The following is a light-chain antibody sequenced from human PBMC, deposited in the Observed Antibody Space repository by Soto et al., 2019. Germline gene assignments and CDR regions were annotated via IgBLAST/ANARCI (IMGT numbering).Light chain of an antibody. Sequence: EIVMTQSPATLSVSPGERATLSCRASQSVSSNLAWYQQKPGQAPMLLIYGASSRATGIPARFSGSGSGTEFTLTISSQQSEDFAVYYCQQYNDWPRTFGQGTKVEIK. CDR3: QQYNDWPRT. J-gene: IGKJ1*01. V-gene: IGKV3-15*01. CDR2: GAS. CDR1: QSVSSN.